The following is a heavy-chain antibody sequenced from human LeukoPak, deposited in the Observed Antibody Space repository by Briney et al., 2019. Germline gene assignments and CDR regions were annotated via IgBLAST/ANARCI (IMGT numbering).Heavy chain of an antibody. J-gene: IGHJ5*02. CDR1: GVTFSNDD. CDR3: PKDLSRAVAADWFDI. D-gene: IGHD2-2*01. V-gene: IGHV3-23*01. CDR2: ISDRGVST. Sequence: VGSLRLSCAASGVTFSNDDMSAGRQAPPEGVEWGSAISDRGVSTYYADSVKDRFTISRDNPKNTLHLQITNLTAADTPVYYFPKDLSRAVAADWFDIWDQGSLVTVSS.